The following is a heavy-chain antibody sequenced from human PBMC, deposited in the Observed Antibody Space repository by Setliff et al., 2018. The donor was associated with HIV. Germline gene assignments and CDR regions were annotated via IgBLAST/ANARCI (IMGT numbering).Heavy chain of an antibody. D-gene: IGHD4-17*01. Sequence: VSVKVSCKASGYSFSNYAINWVRQAPGQGLEWMGWIKTDSGSPTYAQGFTGRFVFSVDTSVTTAYLQISSLKAEDTAVYYCARALYGDYGGDLNWLDPWGQGTLVTVSS. CDR3: ARALYGDYGGDLNWLDP. V-gene: IGHV7-4-1*02. CDR1: GYSFSNYA. J-gene: IGHJ5*02. CDR2: IKTDSGSP.